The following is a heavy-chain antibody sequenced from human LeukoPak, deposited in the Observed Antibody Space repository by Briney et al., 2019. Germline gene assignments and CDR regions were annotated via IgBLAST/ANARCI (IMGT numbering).Heavy chain of an antibody. V-gene: IGHV3-23*01. CDR1: GFTFSTNA. CDR2: ISGSGGST. D-gene: IGHD3-9*01. J-gene: IGHJ3*02. CDR3: AKKLWGFDWLFGAFDI. Sequence: GGSLRLSCAASGFTFSTNAMSGVRQAPGKGLEWVSAISGSGGSTYYADSVKGRFTISRDNSKNTLYLQMNSLRAEDTAVYYCAKKLWGFDWLFGAFDIWGQGTMVTVSS.